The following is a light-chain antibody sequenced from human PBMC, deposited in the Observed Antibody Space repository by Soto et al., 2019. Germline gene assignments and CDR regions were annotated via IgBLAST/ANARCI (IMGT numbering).Light chain of an antibody. Sequence: ETVMTQSPATLSVSPGDGATLSCRASQSVTNKLAWYQQTPGQAPRLLISGASTRASDIPARFSGSGSGTDFSINITSLQPPDSATYYCPQYSDRWTFDQGTKVEVK. CDR3: PQYSDRWT. CDR2: GAS. J-gene: IGKJ1*01. V-gene: IGKV3-15*01. CDR1: QSVTNK.